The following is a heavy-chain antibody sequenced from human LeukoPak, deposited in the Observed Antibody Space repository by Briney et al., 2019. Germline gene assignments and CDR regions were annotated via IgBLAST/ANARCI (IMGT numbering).Heavy chain of an antibody. CDR2: IYYSGST. CDR1: GGSISSYY. CDR3: ARSAIDAFDI. Sequence: SETLSLTCTVSGGSISSYYWSWIRQPPGKGLEWIGYIYYSGSTNYNPSLKSRVSISVDTSKNQFSLKLSSVTAADTAVYYCARSAIDAFDIWGQGTMVTVSS. V-gene: IGHV4-59*08. J-gene: IGHJ3*02. D-gene: IGHD6-25*01.